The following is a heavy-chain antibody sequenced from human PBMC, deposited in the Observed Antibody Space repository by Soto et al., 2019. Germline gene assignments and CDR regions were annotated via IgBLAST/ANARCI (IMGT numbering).Heavy chain of an antibody. J-gene: IGHJ6*03. Sequence: QVQLVESGGGVVQPGRSLRLSCAASGFTLSSYGMHWVRQAPGKGLEWVAVISYDGSNKYYADSVKGRFTISRDKSKHTLYLQMNSLRAEDTAVYYCAKDGQGNFWSGLYYYYYYMDVWGKGTTVTVSS. D-gene: IGHD3-3*01. CDR2: ISYDGSNK. CDR1: GFTLSSYG. CDR3: AKDGQGNFWSGLYYYYYYMDV. V-gene: IGHV3-30*18.